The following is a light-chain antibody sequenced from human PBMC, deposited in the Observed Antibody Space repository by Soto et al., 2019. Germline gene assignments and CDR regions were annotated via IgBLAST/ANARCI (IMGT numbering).Light chain of an antibody. CDR1: QDISNW. CDR2: AAS. Sequence: DIQMTQSPSSVSASVGDRVTISCRASQDISNWLAWYQQKPGEAPKFLIYAASNLQSGVPSKFSVSGSGTDFTLTISSLQPEDFSVYYCQQARRVPITFGQGTRLEIK. CDR3: QQARRVPIT. V-gene: IGKV1-12*01. J-gene: IGKJ5*01.